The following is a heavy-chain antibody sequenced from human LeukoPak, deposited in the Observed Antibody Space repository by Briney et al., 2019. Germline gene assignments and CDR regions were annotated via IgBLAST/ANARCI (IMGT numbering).Heavy chain of an antibody. CDR3: ARVGWVLRYAFDI. D-gene: IGHD3-16*01. J-gene: IGHJ3*02. CDR1: GFSLSSYE. Sequence: PGGSLRLSCEASGFSLSSYEMNWVRQAPGKGLEWVSHISSRGSTIYYADSVKGRFTISRDNAKNSLYLQMNSLRAEDTAVYYCARVGWVLRYAFDIWGQGTVVTVSS. V-gene: IGHV3-48*03. CDR2: ISSRGSTI.